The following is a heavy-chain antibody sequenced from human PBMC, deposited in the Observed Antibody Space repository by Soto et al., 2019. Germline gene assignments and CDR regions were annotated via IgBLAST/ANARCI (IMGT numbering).Heavy chain of an antibody. CDR1: GYTFTSYG. V-gene: IGHV1-18*01. D-gene: IGHD3-3*01. CDR2: ISAYNGNT. Sequence: ASVKVSCKASGYTFTSYGISWVRQAPGQGLEWMGWISAYNGNTNYAQKLQGRVTMTTDTSTSTAYMELRSLRSDDTAVYYCARVVLSIFGVVIMVDYWGQGTLVTVSS. J-gene: IGHJ4*02. CDR3: ARVVLSIFGVVIMVDY.